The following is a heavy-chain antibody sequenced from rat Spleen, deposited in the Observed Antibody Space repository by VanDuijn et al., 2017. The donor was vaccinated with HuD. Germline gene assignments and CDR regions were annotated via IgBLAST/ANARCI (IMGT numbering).Heavy chain of an antibody. Sequence: EVQLVESGGGLVQPGRSLKLSCVASGFTFNNYWMTWIRQAPGKGLEWVASITNTGGSTYYIDSVKGRFTISRDNAKSTLYLQMSKLGSEDTAIYYCVREERGVDYWGXXVMVTVSS. CDR2: ITNTGGST. CDR1: GFTFNNYW. CDR3: VREERGVDY. V-gene: IGHV5-31*01. J-gene: IGHJ2*01.